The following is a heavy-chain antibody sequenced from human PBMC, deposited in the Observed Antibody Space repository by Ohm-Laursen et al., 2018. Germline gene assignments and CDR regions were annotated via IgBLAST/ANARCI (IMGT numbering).Heavy chain of an antibody. Sequence: SLRLSCTASGFTFSNYAMRWVRQAPGKGLEWVSGISGSGGNTYYTDSVKGRFTISRDNSKNTVSLQVNSLRAEDTAVYYCAKVGGSSSSSSWSADYYGMDVCGQGITVTVSS. CDR1: GFTFSNYA. J-gene: IGHJ6*02. CDR3: AKVGGSSSSSSWSADYYGMDV. CDR2: ISGSGGNT. V-gene: IGHV3-23*01. D-gene: IGHD6-13*01.